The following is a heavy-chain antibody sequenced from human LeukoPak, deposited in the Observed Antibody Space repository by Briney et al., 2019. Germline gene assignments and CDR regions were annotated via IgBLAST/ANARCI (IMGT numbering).Heavy chain of an antibody. D-gene: IGHD3-16*02. CDR3: AHPGNLGELSSAYYFDY. CDR1: GFSLSTSGVG. Sequence: SGPTLVNPTRTLTLTCTFSGFSLSTSGVGVGWIRQPPGKALEWLALIYWDDDKRYSPSLKSRLTITKDTSKNQVVLTMTNMDPVDTATYYCAHPGNLGELSSAYYFDYWGQGTLVTVSS. J-gene: IGHJ4*02. V-gene: IGHV2-5*02. CDR2: IYWDDDK.